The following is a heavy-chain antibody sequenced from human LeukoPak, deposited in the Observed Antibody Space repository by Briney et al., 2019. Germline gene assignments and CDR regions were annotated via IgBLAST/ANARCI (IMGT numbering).Heavy chain of an antibody. CDR3: ARVLAAAGTTKYYFDY. J-gene: IGHJ4*02. CDR2: IYYSGST. Sequence: SETLSLTCTVSGGSISSYYWSWIRQPPGKGLEWIGYIYYSGSTNYNPSLKSRVTISVDTSKNQFSLKLSSVTAADTAVYYCARVLAAAGTTKYYFDYWGQGTLVTVSP. D-gene: IGHD6-13*01. CDR1: GGSISSYY. V-gene: IGHV4-59*01.